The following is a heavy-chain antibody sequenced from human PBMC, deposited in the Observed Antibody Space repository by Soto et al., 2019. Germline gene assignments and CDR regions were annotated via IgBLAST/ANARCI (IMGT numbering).Heavy chain of an antibody. V-gene: IGHV1-24*01. CDR3: AVYYYDSSPQGRYFDY. Sequence: ASVKVSCKVSGYTLTELSMHWVRQAPGKGLEWMGGFDPEDGETIYAQKFQGRVTMTEDTSTDTAYMELSSLRSEDTAVYYCAVYYYDSSPQGRYFDYWGQGTLVTVSS. J-gene: IGHJ4*02. CDR1: GYTLTELS. CDR2: FDPEDGET. D-gene: IGHD3-22*01.